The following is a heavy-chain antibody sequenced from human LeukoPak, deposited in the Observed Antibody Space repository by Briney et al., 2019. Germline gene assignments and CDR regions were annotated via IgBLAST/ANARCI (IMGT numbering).Heavy chain of an antibody. Sequence: SETLSLTCTVSDDSISDYYRGWIRQPPGKGLEWIGYFYNSGRSTYNPSLKSRVTISADMSKNHFSLKLNSVTTADTAVYYCTRGAGWLIDYWGQGILVTVSS. D-gene: IGHD3-16*01. CDR2: FYNSGRS. J-gene: IGHJ4*02. CDR1: DDSISDYY. CDR3: TRGAGWLIDY. V-gene: IGHV4-59*01.